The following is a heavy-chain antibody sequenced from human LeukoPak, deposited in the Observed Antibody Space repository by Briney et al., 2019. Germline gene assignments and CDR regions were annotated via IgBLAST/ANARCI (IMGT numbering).Heavy chain of an antibody. CDR2: ISYDGSNK. CDR3: ARDLASSSWYGYFQH. Sequence: PGGPWGLSCAASGFALRSYAMDGVRQAPGKGLEWVAVISYDGSNKYYADSVKGRFTISRDNSKNTLYLQMNSLRAEDTAVYYCARDLASSSWYGYFQHWGQGTLVTVSS. D-gene: IGHD6-13*01. CDR1: GFALRSYA. J-gene: IGHJ1*01. V-gene: IGHV3-30*04.